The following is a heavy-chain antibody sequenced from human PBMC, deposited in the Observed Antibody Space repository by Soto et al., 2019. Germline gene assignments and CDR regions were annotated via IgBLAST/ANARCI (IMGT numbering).Heavy chain of an antibody. CDR2: VTGTGGST. J-gene: IGHJ4*02. CDR1: GFTFSTYA. D-gene: IGHD3-10*01. Sequence: GGSLRLSCAASGFTFSTYAMTWVRQAPGKGLEWVSTVTGTGGSTFYADSVKGRFTISRDNSMSTLYLQMNSLRAEDTALYYCAKSLTNLRFYYLFDFWGRGTLVTVSS. V-gene: IGHV3-23*01. CDR3: AKSLTNLRFYYLFDF.